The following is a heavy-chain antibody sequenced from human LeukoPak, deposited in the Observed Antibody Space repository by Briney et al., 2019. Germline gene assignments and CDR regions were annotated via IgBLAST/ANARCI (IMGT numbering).Heavy chain of an antibody. J-gene: IGHJ4*02. V-gene: IGHV1-18*01. Sequence: QXLEWXXWISAYNGNTNYAQKLQGRVTMTTDTSTSTAYMELRSLRSDDTAVYYCARHPLYGDYVFFPDYWGQGTLVTVSS. D-gene: IGHD4-17*01. CDR3: ARHPLYGDYVFFPDY. CDR2: ISAYNGNT.